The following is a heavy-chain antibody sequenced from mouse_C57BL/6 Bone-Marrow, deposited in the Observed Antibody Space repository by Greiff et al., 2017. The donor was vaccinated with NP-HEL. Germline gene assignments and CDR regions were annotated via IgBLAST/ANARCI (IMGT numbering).Heavy chain of an antibody. CDR3: ARGGGSSYTSYWYFDV. D-gene: IGHD1-1*01. V-gene: IGHV3-8*01. J-gene: IGHJ1*03. Sequence: VQLKESGPGLAKPSQTLSLTCSVTGYSITSDYWNWIRKFPGNKLEYMGYISYSGSTYYNPSLKSRISITRDTSKNQYYLQLNSVTTEETATYYGARGGGSSYTSYWYFDVWGTGTTVTVSS. CDR2: ISYSGST. CDR1: GYSITSDY.